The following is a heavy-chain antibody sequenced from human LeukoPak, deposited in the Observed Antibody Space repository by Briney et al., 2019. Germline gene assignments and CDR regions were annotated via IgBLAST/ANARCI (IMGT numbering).Heavy chain of an antibody. CDR3: ARDIDY. V-gene: IGHV3-74*01. CDR2: ITSDGRGT. CDR1: GFTFSSFW. J-gene: IGHJ4*02. Sequence: PGGSLRLSCAASGFTFSSFWMNWVRQAPGKGLVWVSRITSDGRGTTYADSVKGRFTISRDNAKNTLYLQMNSLRAEDTAVYYCARDIDYWGRGTLVTVSS.